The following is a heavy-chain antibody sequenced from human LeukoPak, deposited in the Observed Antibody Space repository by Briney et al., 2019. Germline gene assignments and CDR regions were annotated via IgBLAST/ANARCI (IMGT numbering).Heavy chain of an antibody. CDR2: ISQFGST. CDR3: ARGGHSNHDPFDY. Sequence: SETLSLTCDVLGGPFNGYYWSRIRQPPGRGLEWIGEISQFGSTDYNPSLKSRVTISVDTSRGRFSLKVTSVTAADTAVYYCARGGHSNHDPFDYWGQGTLVTVSS. CDR1: GGPFNGYY. J-gene: IGHJ4*02. D-gene: IGHD4-11*01. V-gene: IGHV4-34*01.